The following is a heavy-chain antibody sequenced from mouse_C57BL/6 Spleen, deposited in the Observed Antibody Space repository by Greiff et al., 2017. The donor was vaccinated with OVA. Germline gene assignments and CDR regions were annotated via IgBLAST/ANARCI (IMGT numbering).Heavy chain of an antibody. V-gene: IGHV1-64*01. CDR1: GYTFTSYW. J-gene: IGHJ4*01. D-gene: IGHD2-13*01. Sequence: QVQLQQPGAELVKPGASVKLSCKASGYTFTSYWMHWVKQRPGQGLEWIGMIHPNSGSTNYNEKFKSKATLTVDKSSSTAYMQLSSLTSEDSAVYYCAREGFCCGDFPDMDDWGQGTSVTVSS. CDR3: AREGFCCGDFPDMDD. CDR2: IHPNSGST.